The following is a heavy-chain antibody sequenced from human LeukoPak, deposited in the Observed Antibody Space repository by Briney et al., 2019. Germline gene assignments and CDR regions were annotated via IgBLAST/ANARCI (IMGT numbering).Heavy chain of an antibody. V-gene: IGHV4-61*02. D-gene: IGHD1-26*01. Sequence: SETLSLTCTVSGGSISSGSYYWSWIRQPAGKGLEWIGRIYTSGSTNYNPSLKSRVTISVDTSKNQFSLKLSSVTAADTAVYYCAREFPPVGATRGFDYWGQGTLVTVSS. CDR1: GGSISSGSYY. J-gene: IGHJ4*02. CDR3: AREFPPVGATRGFDY. CDR2: IYTSGST.